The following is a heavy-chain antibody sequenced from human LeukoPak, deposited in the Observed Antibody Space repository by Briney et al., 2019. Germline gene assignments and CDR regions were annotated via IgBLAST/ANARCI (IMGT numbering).Heavy chain of an antibody. CDR1: GGSFSGYY. CDR2: INHSGST. CDR3: ARGSDLSGNDAFDI. Sequence: PSETLSLTCAVYGGSFSGYYWSWIRQPPGKGLEWIGEINHSGSTYYNPSLKSRVTISVDTSKNQFSLKLSSVTAADTAVYYCARGSDLSGNDAFDIWGQGTMVTVSS. D-gene: IGHD3-10*01. V-gene: IGHV4-34*09. J-gene: IGHJ3*02.